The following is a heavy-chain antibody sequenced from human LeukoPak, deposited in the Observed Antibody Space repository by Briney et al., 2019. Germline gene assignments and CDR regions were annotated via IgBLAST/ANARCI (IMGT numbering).Heavy chain of an antibody. CDR1: GFTFSNAW. Sequence: PGGSLRLSCAASGFTFSNAWMRWVRQAPGKGLEWVGRIKTKTDGGTSDYAAPVKGRFTISRDDSENTLYLQMNSLETEDTAIYYCSTEIRWEEPNLDFWGQGTLVTVSS. J-gene: IGHJ4*02. CDR2: IKTKTDGGTS. CDR3: STEIRWEEPNLDF. V-gene: IGHV3-15*01. D-gene: IGHD1-26*01.